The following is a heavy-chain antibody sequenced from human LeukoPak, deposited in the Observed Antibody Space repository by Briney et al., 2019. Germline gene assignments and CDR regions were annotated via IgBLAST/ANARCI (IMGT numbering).Heavy chain of an antibody. CDR3: ARDITTTVTTWFDP. Sequence: KFQGRVTMTRDTSTSTVYMELSSLRSEDTAVYYCARDITTTVTTWFDPWGQGTLVTVSS. V-gene: IGHV1-46*01. D-gene: IGHD4-17*01. J-gene: IGHJ5*02.